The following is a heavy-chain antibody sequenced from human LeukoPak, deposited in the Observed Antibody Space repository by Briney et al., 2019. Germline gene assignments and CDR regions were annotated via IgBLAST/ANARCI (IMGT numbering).Heavy chain of an antibody. CDR2: IYYSGST. CDR1: GGSVSSGSYY. D-gene: IGHD6-19*01. J-gene: IGHJ5*02. CDR3: ARDRSSGWYNNWFDP. V-gene: IGHV4-61*01. Sequence: SETLSLTCTVSGGSVSSGSYYWSWIRQPPGKGLEWIGYIYYSGSTNYNPSLKSRVTISVDTSKNQLSLKLSSVTAADTAVYYCARDRSSGWYNNWFDPWGQGTLVTVSS.